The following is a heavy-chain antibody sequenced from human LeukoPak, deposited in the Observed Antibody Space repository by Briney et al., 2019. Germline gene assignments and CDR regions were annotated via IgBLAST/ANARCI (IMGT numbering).Heavy chain of an antibody. CDR3: AREYSSSWYGVYFDY. V-gene: IGHV3-30*03. J-gene: IGHJ4*02. Sequence: GGSLRLSCAASGFTFSSYGMHWVRQAPGKGLEWVAVISYDGSNKYYADSVKGRFTISRDNSKNTLYLQMNSLRAEDTAVYYCAREYSSSWYGVYFDYWGQGTLVTVSS. CDR1: GFTFSSYG. CDR2: ISYDGSNK. D-gene: IGHD6-13*01.